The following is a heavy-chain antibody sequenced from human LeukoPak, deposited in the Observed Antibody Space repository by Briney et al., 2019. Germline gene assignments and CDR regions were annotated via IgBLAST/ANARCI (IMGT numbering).Heavy chain of an antibody. CDR3: ARRTTITANGAFDI. J-gene: IGHJ3*02. V-gene: IGHV4-61*02. D-gene: IGHD5-18*01. Sequence: SETLSLTCTVSGGSISSGSYYWSWIRQPAGKGLEWIGRIYTSGSTNYNPSLKSRVTISLDTSKNHFSLKLSSVTAADTGVYYCARRTTITANGAFDIWGQGTMVTVSS. CDR2: IYTSGST. CDR1: GGSISSGSYY.